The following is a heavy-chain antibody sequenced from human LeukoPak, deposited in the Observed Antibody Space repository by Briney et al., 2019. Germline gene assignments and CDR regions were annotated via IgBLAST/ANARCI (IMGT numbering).Heavy chain of an antibody. CDR2: ISSSSSYI. CDR3: ARDPKEGIISD. CDR1: GFTFSSYS. Sequence: GGSLRLSCAASGFTFSSYSMNWVRQAPGKGLEWVSSISSSSSYIYYADSVKGRFTISRDNAKNSLYLQMNSLRAEDTAVYYCARDPKEGIISDWGQGTLVTVSS. J-gene: IGHJ4*02. V-gene: IGHV3-21*01. D-gene: IGHD2/OR15-2a*01.